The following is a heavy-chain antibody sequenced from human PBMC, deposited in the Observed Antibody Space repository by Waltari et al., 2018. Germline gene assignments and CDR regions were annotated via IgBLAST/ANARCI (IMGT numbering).Heavy chain of an antibody. CDR3: AKDISGRWELVDWFDP. CDR2: ISGSGGST. D-gene: IGHD1-26*01. V-gene: IGHV3-23*01. J-gene: IGHJ5*02. Sequence: EVQLLESGGGLVQPGGSLRLSCAASGFTFSSYAMSWVRQAPGKGLEWVSAISGSGGSTYYADSVKGRFTISRDNSKNTLYLQMNSLRAEDTAVYYCAKDISGRWELVDWFDPWGQGTLVTVSS. CDR1: GFTFSSYA.